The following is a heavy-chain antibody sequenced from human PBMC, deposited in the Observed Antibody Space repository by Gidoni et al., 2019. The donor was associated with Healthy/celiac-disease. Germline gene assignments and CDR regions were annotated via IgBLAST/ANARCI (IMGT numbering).Heavy chain of an antibody. Sequence: QVQLQQWGAGLFKPSETLSLTCAVYGGSFSGYYWSWIRQPPGKGLEWIGEINHSGSTNYNPSLKSRVTISVDTSKNQFALKLSSVTAADTAVYYCARIPFYDSSGYPHSFDYWGQGTLVTVSS. D-gene: IGHD3-22*01. V-gene: IGHV4-34*01. CDR3: ARIPFYDSSGYPHSFDY. CDR2: INHSGST. J-gene: IGHJ4*02. CDR1: GGSFSGYY.